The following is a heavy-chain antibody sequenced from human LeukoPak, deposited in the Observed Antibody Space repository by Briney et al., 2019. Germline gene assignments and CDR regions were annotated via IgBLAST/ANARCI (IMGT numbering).Heavy chain of an antibody. CDR3: ARYSGGWPYYFDY. CDR1: GGSISIFY. D-gene: IGHD6-19*01. J-gene: IGHJ4*02. Sequence: SETLSLTCTVSGGSISIFYWSWIRQPPGKGLEWIGYISNTGSTNYDPSLKSRVAISLDTSKNQFSLNLSSVTAADTAVYFCARYSGGWPYYFDYWGQGTLVTVSS. CDR2: ISNTGST. V-gene: IGHV4-59*08.